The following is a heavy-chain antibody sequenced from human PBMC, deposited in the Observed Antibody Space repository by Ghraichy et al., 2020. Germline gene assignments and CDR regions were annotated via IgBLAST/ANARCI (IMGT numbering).Heavy chain of an antibody. CDR1: GGSLNGYF. CDR3: ARGPGRETDTFLSDTDKFFFDS. V-gene: IGHV4-34*01. J-gene: IGHJ5*01. Sequence: SQTLSLTCGLYGGSLNGYFWSWIRQPPGKGLEWIGKIGHRGITNSSPTLKSRVTMSVDTYMNRFSLKLTSVTAADTAVYFCARGPGRETDTFLSDTDKFFFDSWGQGTLVTVSS. CDR2: IGHRGIT. D-gene: IGHD3-9*01.